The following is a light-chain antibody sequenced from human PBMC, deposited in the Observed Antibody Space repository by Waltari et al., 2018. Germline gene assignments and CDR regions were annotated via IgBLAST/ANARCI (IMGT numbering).Light chain of an antibody. CDR1: SGHSSYA. CDR2: LNSDGSH. J-gene: IGLJ2*01. CDR3: QTWGTGTHVV. V-gene: IGLV4-69*01. Sequence: QPELTQSPSASASLGASVKLTCILSSGHSSYAIAWHQQQPQKGPRYLMKLNSDGSHTKGDGIPDRFSGSSSGAERYPTISSLQSEDEADYYCQTWGTGTHVVFGGGTKLTVL.